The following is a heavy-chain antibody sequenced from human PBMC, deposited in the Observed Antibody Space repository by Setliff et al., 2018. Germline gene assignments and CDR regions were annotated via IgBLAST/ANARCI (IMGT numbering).Heavy chain of an antibody. J-gene: IGHJ4*02. V-gene: IGHV4-30-4*08. Sequence: PSETLSLTCTVSGGSVSSGDYYWTWIRQPPGKGLEWIGYIYYSGSTYYNPSLKSRVTISVDTSKNQLSLKLSSVTAADTAVYYCARGAGSVDYWGQGTLVTVSS. CDR3: ARGAGSVDY. CDR2: IYYSGST. CDR1: GGSVSSGDYY.